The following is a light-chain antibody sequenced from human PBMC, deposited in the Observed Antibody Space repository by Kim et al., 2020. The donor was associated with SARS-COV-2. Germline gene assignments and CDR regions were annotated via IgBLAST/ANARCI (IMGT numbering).Light chain of an antibody. V-gene: IGKV1-39*01. J-gene: IGKJ2*01. CDR2: AAS. CDR3: QQTYSTPMFT. CDR1: QKISNY. Sequence: ASVGDRVTITCRTGQKISNYLNWYQQKPGKAPKLLIYAASTLQSGVPSRFSGSGSGTDFTLSISDLQPEDFATYYCQQTYSTPMFTFGQGTKLEI.